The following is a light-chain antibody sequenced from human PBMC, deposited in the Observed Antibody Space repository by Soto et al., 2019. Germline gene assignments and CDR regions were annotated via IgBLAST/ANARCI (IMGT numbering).Light chain of an antibody. CDR2: WAS. V-gene: IGKV4-1*01. CDR3: QQYWRSPYT. J-gene: IGKJ2*01. CDR1: QSVLFSSNNQNY. Sequence: DIVMTQPPDSLAVSLGERATINCKSSQSVLFSSNNQNYLAWYQHKAGQPPRLLIHWASTRESGVPDRFSGSGSGTDFTLTISSLQAEDVAVYYCQQYWRSPYTFGQGTKLEIK.